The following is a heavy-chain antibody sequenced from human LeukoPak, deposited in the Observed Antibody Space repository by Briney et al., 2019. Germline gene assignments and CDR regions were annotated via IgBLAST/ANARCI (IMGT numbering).Heavy chain of an antibody. CDR2: IRSKAYGGTT. V-gene: IGHV3-49*03. Sequence: GGSLRLSCTASGFTFGDYAMSWFRQAPGKGLEWVGFIRSKAYGGTTEYAASVKGRFTISRDYSKSIAYLQMNSLKTEDTAVYYCTRGGQWLVYSPADYWGQGTLVTVSS. CDR1: GFTFGDYA. CDR3: TRGGQWLVYSPADY. D-gene: IGHD6-19*01. J-gene: IGHJ4*02.